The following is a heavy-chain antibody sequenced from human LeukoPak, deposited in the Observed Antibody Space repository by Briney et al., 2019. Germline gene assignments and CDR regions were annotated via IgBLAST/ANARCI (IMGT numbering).Heavy chain of an antibody. Sequence: PGESLRLSCAASGFTFSNAWMSWVRQAPGKGLEWDGRIKSKTDGGTIDYAAPVKGRFTISGDDSKNTLFLQMNSLKTEDTAVYYCTTLDDYGGNFDYWGQGTLVTVSS. CDR2: IKSKTDGGTI. CDR1: GFTFSNAW. D-gene: IGHD4-23*01. V-gene: IGHV3-15*01. CDR3: TTLDDYGGNFDY. J-gene: IGHJ4*02.